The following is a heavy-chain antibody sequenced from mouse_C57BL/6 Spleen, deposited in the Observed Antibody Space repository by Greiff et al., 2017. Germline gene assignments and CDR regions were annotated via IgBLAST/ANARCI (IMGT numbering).Heavy chain of an antibody. CDR2: INPYNGGT. V-gene: IGHV1-19*01. CDR3: ARGGGNYPFDY. CDR1: GYTFTDYY. D-gene: IGHD2-1*01. J-gene: IGHJ2*01. Sequence: EVQLQQSGPVLVKPGASVKMSCKASGYTFTDYYMNWVKQSHGKSLEWIGVINPYNGGTSYNQKFKGKATLTVDKSSSTAYMELNSLTSEDSAVYYCARGGGNYPFDYWGQGTTLTVSS.